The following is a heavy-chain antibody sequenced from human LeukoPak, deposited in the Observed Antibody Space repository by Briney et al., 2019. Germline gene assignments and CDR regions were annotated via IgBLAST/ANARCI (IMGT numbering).Heavy chain of an antibody. CDR1: GGSISSYY. J-gene: IGHJ4*02. V-gene: IGHV4-34*01. CDR2: INHSGST. CDR3: ARVAARAVDY. Sequence: PSETLSLTCTVSGGSISSYYWSWIRQPPGKGLEWIGEINHSGSTNYNPSLKSRVTISVDTSKNQFSLKLSSVTAADTAVYYCARVAARAVDYWGQGTLVTVSS. D-gene: IGHD6-13*01.